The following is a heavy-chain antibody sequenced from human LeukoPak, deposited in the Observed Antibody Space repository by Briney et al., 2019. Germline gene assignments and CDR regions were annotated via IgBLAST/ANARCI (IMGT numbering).Heavy chain of an antibody. CDR1: GGSISSSSYY. CDR2: IYYSGST. D-gene: IGHD3-10*01. Sequence: SETLSLTCTVSGGSISSSSYYWGWIRQPPGKGLEWIGSIYYSGSTYYNPSLKSRVTISVDTSKNQFSLKLSSVTAADTAVYYCARESLYYYGTPNWLDPWGQGTLVTVSS. V-gene: IGHV4-39*07. J-gene: IGHJ5*02. CDR3: ARESLYYYGTPNWLDP.